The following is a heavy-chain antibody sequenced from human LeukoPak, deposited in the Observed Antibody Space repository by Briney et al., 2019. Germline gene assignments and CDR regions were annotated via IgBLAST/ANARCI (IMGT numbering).Heavy chain of an antibody. Sequence: ASVKVSCKASGGTFSSYAISWVRQAPGQGLEWMGRIIPILGIANYAQKFQGRVTITADKSTSTAYMELSSLRSEDTAVYYCARAAGDYDAFDIWGQGTMVTVSS. V-gene: IGHV1-69*04. CDR1: GGTFSSYA. CDR2: IIPILGIA. CDR3: ARAAGDYDAFDI. J-gene: IGHJ3*02. D-gene: IGHD4-17*01.